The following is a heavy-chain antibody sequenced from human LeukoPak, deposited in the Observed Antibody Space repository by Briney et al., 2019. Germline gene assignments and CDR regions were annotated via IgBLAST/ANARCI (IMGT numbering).Heavy chain of an antibody. CDR3: TTGDCRSTSCYTGYYYYYMDV. Sequence: GGSLRLSCAASGITFTNAWMSWVRQAPGKGLEWVGRIKSKTDGGTTDYAAPVKGRFTISRDDSKNTLYLQMNSLKTDDTALYFCTTGDCRSTSCYTGYYYYYMDVWGKGTTVTVSS. J-gene: IGHJ6*03. CDR1: GITFTNAW. D-gene: IGHD2-2*02. CDR2: IKSKTDGGTT. V-gene: IGHV3-15*01.